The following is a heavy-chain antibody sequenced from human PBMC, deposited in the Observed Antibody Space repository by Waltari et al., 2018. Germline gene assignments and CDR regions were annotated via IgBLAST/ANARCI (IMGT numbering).Heavy chain of an antibody. V-gene: IGHV4-59*01. CDR3: ARGGTIYWFDP. CDR1: GGSISSYS. CDR2: IYYSGST. D-gene: IGHD3-3*01. J-gene: IGHJ5*02. Sequence: QVQLQESGPGLVKPSETLSLTCTVSGGSISSYSWSWIRQPPGKGLEWIGYIYYSGSTNYNPSLKSRVTISVDTSKNQFSLKLSSVTAADTAVYYCARGGTIYWFDPWGQGTLVTVSS.